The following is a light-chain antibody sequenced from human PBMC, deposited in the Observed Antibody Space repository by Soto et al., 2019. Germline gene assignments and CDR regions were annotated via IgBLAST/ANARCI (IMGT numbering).Light chain of an antibody. CDR2: GAS. V-gene: IGKV3-20*01. CDR1: QSISSSY. CDR3: QQSDDSPGT. J-gene: IGKJ1*01. Sequence: IVLTQSPGTLSLSPGESATLSCRASQSISSSYLAWYQQKPGQAPRLLIYGASNRATAIPDRFSGSGSGTDFTLTISRLEPEDFAVYYCQQSDDSPGTFGQGTKVAIK.